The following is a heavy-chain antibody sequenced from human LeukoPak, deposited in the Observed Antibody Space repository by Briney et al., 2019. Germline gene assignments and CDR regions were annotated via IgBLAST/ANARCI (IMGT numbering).Heavy chain of an antibody. CDR1: GGSISSYY. J-gene: IGHJ3*02. CDR2: IYYSGST. V-gene: IGHV4-59*12. CDR3: ARRGIITRAFDI. Sequence: SETLSLTCTVSGGSISSYYWSWIRQPPGKGLEWIGYIYYSGSTNYNPSLKSRVTISVDTSKNQFSLKLTSVTAADTAVYYCARRGIITRAFDIWGQGTMVTVSS. D-gene: IGHD3-10*01.